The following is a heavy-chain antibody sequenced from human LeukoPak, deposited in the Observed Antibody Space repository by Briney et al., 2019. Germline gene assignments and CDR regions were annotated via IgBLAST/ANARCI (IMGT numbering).Heavy chain of an antibody. CDR3: ARSRAGLT. V-gene: IGHV4-61*05. Sequence: SETLSLTCTVSGGSISSTSYYWGWIRQPPGKGLEWIGYIYYSGSTNYNPSLKSRVTLSLDTSKNQVSLNLRSVTAADTAVYYCARSRAGLTWGQGTLVTVSS. J-gene: IGHJ4*02. D-gene: IGHD3-9*01. CDR2: IYYSGST. CDR1: GGSISSTSYY.